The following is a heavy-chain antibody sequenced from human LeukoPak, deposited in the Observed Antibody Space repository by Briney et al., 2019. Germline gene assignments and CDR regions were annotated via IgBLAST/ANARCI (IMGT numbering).Heavy chain of an antibody. CDR3: ASTIAANYYGSGSLYYYYYGMDV. J-gene: IGHJ6*04. CDR2: IWYDGSNK. D-gene: IGHD3-10*01. V-gene: IGHV3-33*01. Sequence: PGRSLRLSCAASGFTFSSYGMHWVRQAPGKGLEWVAVIWYDGSNKYYADSVKDRFTISRDNSKNTLYLQMNSLRAEDTAVYYCASTIAANYYGSGSLYYYYYGMDVWGKGTTVTVSS. CDR1: GFTFSSYG.